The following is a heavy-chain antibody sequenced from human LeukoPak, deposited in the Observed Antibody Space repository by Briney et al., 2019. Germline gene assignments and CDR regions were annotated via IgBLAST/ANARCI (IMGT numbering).Heavy chain of an antibody. J-gene: IGHJ3*02. CDR3: ARHLGWCNNTSGCDDESDAFDI. CDR2: IYPGDSDT. Sequence: GESLKISCKGSGYSFTSYWIGWVRQMPGEGLEWMGIIYPGDSDTRYSPSFQGQVTISVDKSISTAFLQWSSLKASDTAVYYCARHLGWCNNTSGCDDESDAFDIWGQGTMVTVSS. CDR1: GYSFTSYW. V-gene: IGHV5-51*01. D-gene: IGHD2-2*01.